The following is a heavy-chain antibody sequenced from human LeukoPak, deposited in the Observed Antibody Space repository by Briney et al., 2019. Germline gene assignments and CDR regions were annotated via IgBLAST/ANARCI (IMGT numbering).Heavy chain of an antibody. V-gene: IGHV3-30*03. J-gene: IGHJ4*02. CDR3: ARANWAGIEAPATDY. CDR2: ISYDGSNK. Sequence: RTSLRLSCAASGFTFTSYGMHWVRQAPGKWLDWVAVISYDGSNKYYADSVKGRFTISRDNSKNTLYLQMNSLRAEDTAVYFCARANWAGIEAPATDYWGQGTLVTVSS. D-gene: IGHD2-15*01. CDR1: GFTFTSYG.